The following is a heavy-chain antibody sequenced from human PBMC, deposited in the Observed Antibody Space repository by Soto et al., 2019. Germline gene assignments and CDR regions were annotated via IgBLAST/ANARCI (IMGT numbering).Heavy chain of an antibody. CDR1: GDSVSSNSAA. CDR2: TYYRSKWYN. D-gene: IGHD1-1*01. Sequence: SQTLSLTCAISGDSVSSNSAAWNWIRQSPSRGLEWLGRTYYRSKWYNDYAVSVKSRITINPDTSKNQFSLQLSSVTPEDTAVYYCARGRDDAFYNYYGMDVWGQGTTDTVSS. V-gene: IGHV6-1*01. CDR3: ARGRDDAFYNYYGMDV. J-gene: IGHJ6*02.